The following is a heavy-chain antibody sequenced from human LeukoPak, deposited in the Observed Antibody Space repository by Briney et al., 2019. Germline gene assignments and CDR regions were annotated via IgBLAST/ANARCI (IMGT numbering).Heavy chain of an antibody. V-gene: IGHV3-7*01. J-gene: IGHJ5*02. Sequence: GGSLRLSCAASGFTFSSYWMSWVRQAPGKGLEWVASIKQDGTEKYYLDSLEGRFTISRDNAKNSVHLQINRLRAEDTAVYYCARRGTIAVPVFWFDPWGQGTLVIVSS. D-gene: IGHD6-19*01. CDR1: GFTFSSYW. CDR3: ARRGTIAVPVFWFDP. CDR2: IKQDGTEK.